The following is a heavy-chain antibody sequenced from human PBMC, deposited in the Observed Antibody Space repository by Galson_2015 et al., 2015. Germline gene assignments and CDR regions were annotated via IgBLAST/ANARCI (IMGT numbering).Heavy chain of an antibody. J-gene: IGHJ5*02. Sequence: SLRLSCAASGFTFSSYAMHWVRQAPGKGLEWVAVISYDGSNKYYADSVKGRFTISRGNSKNTLYLQMNSLRAEDTAVYYCARDRQYYGSGSYDWFDPWGQGTLVTVSS. D-gene: IGHD3-10*01. V-gene: IGHV3-30-3*01. CDR3: ARDRQYYGSGSYDWFDP. CDR2: ISYDGSNK. CDR1: GFTFSSYA.